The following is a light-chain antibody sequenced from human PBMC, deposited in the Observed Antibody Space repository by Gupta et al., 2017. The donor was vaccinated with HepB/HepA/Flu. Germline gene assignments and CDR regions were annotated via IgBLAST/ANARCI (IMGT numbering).Light chain of an antibody. V-gene: IGLV1-40*01. Sequence: QSILTQPPSVSGAPGQRVTISCSGPGSNVAEYDGHWYQCFPGRVPKLLIYDTFNRPSGVPDRFSGSTSGKSASLAITDLRPEDEAHYYCQTSDHSHGGSMFGDGTKVTVL. J-gene: IGLJ3*02. CDR1: GSNVAEYD. CDR3: QTSDHSHGGSM. CDR2: DTF.